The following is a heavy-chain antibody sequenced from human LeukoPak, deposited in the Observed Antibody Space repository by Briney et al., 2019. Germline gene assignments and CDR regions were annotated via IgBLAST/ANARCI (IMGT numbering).Heavy chain of an antibody. V-gene: IGHV3-30*03. J-gene: IGHJ4*02. Sequence: GGSLRLSCAASGFTFSNYAMHWVRQAPGKGLEWVAVISDDGSNKYYGDSVKGRFTISRDNSKNTVYLQMNSLRAEDTAVYYCARDRYSSGWYSDFDYWGQGTLVTVSS. CDR3: ARDRYSSGWYSDFDY. D-gene: IGHD6-19*01. CDR2: ISDDGSNK. CDR1: GFTFSNYA.